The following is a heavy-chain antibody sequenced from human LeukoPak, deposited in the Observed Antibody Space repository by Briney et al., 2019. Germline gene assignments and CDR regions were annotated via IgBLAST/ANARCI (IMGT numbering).Heavy chain of an antibody. V-gene: IGHV4-34*01. CDR2: INHSGST. CDR3: ARGRYSYGLPFDY. J-gene: IGHJ4*02. D-gene: IGHD5-18*01. Sequence: SETLSLTCAVYGGSFSGHYWSWIRQPPGKGLEWIGEINHSGSTNYNPSLKSRVTISVDTSKNQFSLKLSSVTAADTAVYYCARGRYSYGLPFDYWGQGTLVTVSS. CDR1: GGSFSGHY.